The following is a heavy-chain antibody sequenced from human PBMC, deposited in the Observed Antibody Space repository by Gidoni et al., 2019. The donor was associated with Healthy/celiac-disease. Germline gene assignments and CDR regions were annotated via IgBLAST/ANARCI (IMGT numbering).Heavy chain of an antibody. Sequence: EVQLLESGGGLVQPGGSLRLSCAASGFTFSSSAMSWVRQAPGKGLEWVSAISGSGGSTYYADSVKGRFTISRDNSKNTMYLQMNSLRAEDTAVYYCAKSSNYDFWSGYYGNWFDPWGQGTLVTVSS. D-gene: IGHD3-3*01. CDR3: AKSSNYDFWSGYYGNWFDP. J-gene: IGHJ5*02. CDR1: GFTFSSSA. CDR2: ISGSGGST. V-gene: IGHV3-23*01.